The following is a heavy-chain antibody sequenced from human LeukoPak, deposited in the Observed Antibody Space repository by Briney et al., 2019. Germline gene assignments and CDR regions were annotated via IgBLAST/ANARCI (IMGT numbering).Heavy chain of an antibody. V-gene: IGHV3-30*02. CDR1: GFTFSSYG. D-gene: IGHD6-19*01. CDR2: IRYDGSNK. Sequence: GGSLRLSCAASGFTFSSYGMHWVRQAPGKGLEGVAFIRYDGSNKYYADFVKGRFTISRDNSKNTLYLQMNSLRAEDTAVYYCAKDLEQWLVQGDAFDIWGQGTMVTVSS. CDR3: AKDLEQWLVQGDAFDI. J-gene: IGHJ3*02.